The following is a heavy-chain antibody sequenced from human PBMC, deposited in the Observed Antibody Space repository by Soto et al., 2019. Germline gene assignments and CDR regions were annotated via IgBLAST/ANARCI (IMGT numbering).Heavy chain of an antibody. V-gene: IGHV4-4*02. CDR2: IYHSGST. Sequence: PSETLSLTCAVFGGSISSSNWWSWVRQPPGKGLEWIGEIYHSGSTNCNPSLKSRVTISIDRSKNQFSLQLTSVTAADTAVYYCARDPRGFVIPSDYWGQGTLVTVSS. J-gene: IGHJ4*02. CDR3: ARDPRGFVIPSDY. D-gene: IGHD3-16*02. CDR1: GGSISSSNW.